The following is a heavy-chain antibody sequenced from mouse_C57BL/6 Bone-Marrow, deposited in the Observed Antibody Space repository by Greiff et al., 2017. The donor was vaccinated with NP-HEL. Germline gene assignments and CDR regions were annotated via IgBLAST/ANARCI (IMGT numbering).Heavy chain of an antibody. CDR1: GFTFSNYW. CDR2: IRLKSDNYAT. Sequence: EVKVEESGGGLVQPGGSMKLSCVASGFTFSNYWMNWVRQSPEKGLEWVAQIRLKSDNYATHYAESVKGRFTISREDSKSRVYLQMNNLRAEDTGIYYCTGKDGNYSDYWGQGTTLTVSS. D-gene: IGHD2-1*01. J-gene: IGHJ2*01. CDR3: TGKDGNYSDY. V-gene: IGHV6-3*01.